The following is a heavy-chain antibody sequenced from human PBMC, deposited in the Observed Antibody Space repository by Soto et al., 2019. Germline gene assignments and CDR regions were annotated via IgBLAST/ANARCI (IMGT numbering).Heavy chain of an antibody. CDR1: EFTFTYAW. Sequence: PGGSLRLSCAASEFTFTYAWMSWVRQAPGKGLEWVGRIKSKTDGGTTDYAAPVEGRFTISRDESQNTLYLQMNSLKTEDTAVYYCTSLYYRHSVQGTRVTVSS. V-gene: IGHV3-15*01. CDR2: IKSKTDGGTT. CDR3: TSLYYRH. J-gene: IGHJ4*02. D-gene: IGHD2-2*02.